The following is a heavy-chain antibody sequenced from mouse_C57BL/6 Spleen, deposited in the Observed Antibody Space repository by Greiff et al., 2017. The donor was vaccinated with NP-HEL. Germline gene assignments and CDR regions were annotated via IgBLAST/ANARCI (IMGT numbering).Heavy chain of an antibody. V-gene: IGHV1-42*01. CDR2: INPSTGGT. Sequence: EVHLVESGPELVKPGASVKISCKASGYSFTGYYMNWVKQSPEKSLEWIGEINPSTGGTTYNQKFKAKATLTVDKSSSTAYMQLKSLTSEDSAVYYCARRRNYVDYYYAMDYWGQGTSVTVSA. J-gene: IGHJ4*01. CDR1: GYSFTGYY. D-gene: IGHD2-1*01. CDR3: ARRRNYVDYYYAMDY.